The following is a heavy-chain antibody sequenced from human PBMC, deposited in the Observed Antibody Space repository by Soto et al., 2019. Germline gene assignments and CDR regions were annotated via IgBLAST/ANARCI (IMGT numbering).Heavy chain of an antibody. CDR2: INPKSGGT. Sequence: QVQLVQSGAEVKKPGASVNVSCKASGYTFTVYYMHWVRQAPGQGLEWMGWINPKSGGTMYPQKFQGRVTMTWYTSISPAYMALTRLRSDDTAVYYCARDLAKGGGSAGFDYWGQGTLVTVSS. CDR1: GYTFTVYY. CDR3: ARDLAKGGGSAGFDY. J-gene: IGHJ4*02. V-gene: IGHV1-2*02. D-gene: IGHD1-26*01.